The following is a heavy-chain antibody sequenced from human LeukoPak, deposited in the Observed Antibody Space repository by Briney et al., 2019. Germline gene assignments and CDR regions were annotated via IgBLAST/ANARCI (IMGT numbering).Heavy chain of an antibody. Sequence: GGSLRLSCAASGFTFSSYGMHWVRQAPGKGLEWVAFIRYDGSNKYYADSVKGRFTISRDNPKNTLYLQMNSLRAEDTAVYYCAKDHGATIGAFDIWGQGTMVTVSS. V-gene: IGHV3-30*02. D-gene: IGHD5-12*01. CDR2: IRYDGSNK. CDR3: AKDHGATIGAFDI. J-gene: IGHJ3*02. CDR1: GFTFSSYG.